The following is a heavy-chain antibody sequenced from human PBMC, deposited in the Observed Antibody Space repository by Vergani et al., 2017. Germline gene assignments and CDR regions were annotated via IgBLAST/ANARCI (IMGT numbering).Heavy chain of an antibody. CDR2: ISSSSSYI. D-gene: IGHD4-11*01. V-gene: IGHV3-21*01. J-gene: IGHJ4*02. Sequence: EVQLVESGGGLVKPGGSLRLSCAASGFTFSSSSMNWVRQAPGKGLEWVSSISSSSSYIYYADSVKGRFTISRDNAKNSLYLQMNSLRAEDTAVYYCARVFDYSNYFDYWGQGTLVTVSS. CDR3: ARVFDYSNYFDY. CDR1: GFTFSSSS.